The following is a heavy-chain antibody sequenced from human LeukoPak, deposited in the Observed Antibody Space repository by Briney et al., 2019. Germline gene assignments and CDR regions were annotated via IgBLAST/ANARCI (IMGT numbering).Heavy chain of an antibody. D-gene: IGHD6-13*01. CDR3: ATSALAAAGGYYYYGMDV. Sequence: GESLQISCKGSGSSFTSYWIGWVRQLPGKGLECIEIIYPGDSDTRYSPSFQGQVTISADKSISTAYLQWSSLKASDTAMYYCATSALAAAGGYYYYGMDVWGQGTTVTVSS. CDR1: GSSFTSYW. CDR2: IYPGDSDT. J-gene: IGHJ6*02. V-gene: IGHV5-51*01.